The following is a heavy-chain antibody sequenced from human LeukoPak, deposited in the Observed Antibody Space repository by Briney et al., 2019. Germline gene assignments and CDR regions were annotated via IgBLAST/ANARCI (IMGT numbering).Heavy chain of an antibody. CDR1: GFTVSSAF. CDR3: AFPHDSGFDY. V-gene: IGHV3-53*01. Sequence: GGSLRLSCAASGFTVSSAFMSWVRQAPGKGLEWVSIIYGGGTTYYADSVKGRFTISRDNSKNTLYLQMNSLRAEDTAVYYRAFPHDSGFDYWGQGTLVTVSS. CDR2: IYGGGTT. D-gene: IGHD1-1*01. J-gene: IGHJ4*02.